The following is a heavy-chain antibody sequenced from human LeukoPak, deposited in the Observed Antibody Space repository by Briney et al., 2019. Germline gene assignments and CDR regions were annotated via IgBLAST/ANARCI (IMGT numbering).Heavy chain of an antibody. CDR3: ARALWFGELLPDY. J-gene: IGHJ4*02. V-gene: IGHV1-8*02. CDR1: GYTFTSYG. D-gene: IGHD3-10*01. Sequence: ASVKVSCKASGYTFTSYGINWVRQATGQGLEWMGWMNPNSGNTGYAQKFQGRVTMTRNTSISTAYMELSSLRSEDTAVYYCARALWFGELLPDYWGQGTLVTVSS. CDR2: MNPNSGNT.